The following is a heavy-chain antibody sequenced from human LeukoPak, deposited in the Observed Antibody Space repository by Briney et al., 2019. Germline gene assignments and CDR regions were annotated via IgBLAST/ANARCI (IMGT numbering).Heavy chain of an antibody. J-gene: IGHJ4*02. CDR3: ARESTRYCSGGSCYSSSSLDY. CDR1: GFTFRSYW. V-gene: IGHV3-7*01. Sequence: PGGSLRLSCAASGFTFRSYWMSWVRQAPGKGLERVANIKQDGSEKYYVDSVKGRFTISRDNAKNSVYLQMISLRVEDTAVYYCARESTRYCSGGSCYSSSSLDYWGQGTLVTVSS. D-gene: IGHD2-15*01. CDR2: IKQDGSEK.